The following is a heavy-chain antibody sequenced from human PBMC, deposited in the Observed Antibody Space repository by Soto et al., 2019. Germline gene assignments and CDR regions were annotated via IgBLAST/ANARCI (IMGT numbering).Heavy chain of an antibody. CDR1: GGSISSDY. D-gene: IGHD4-17*01. CDR3: ARGDYYGELDS. CDR2: MYYSGYT. Sequence: SETLSLTCTVSGGSISSDYWSWIRQPPGKGLEWIGYMYYSGYTNYNPSLKSRVTISVDTSKNQFSLKLSSVTAADTAVYYCARGDYYGELDSWGQGTLVTVSS. J-gene: IGHJ4*02. V-gene: IGHV4-59*01.